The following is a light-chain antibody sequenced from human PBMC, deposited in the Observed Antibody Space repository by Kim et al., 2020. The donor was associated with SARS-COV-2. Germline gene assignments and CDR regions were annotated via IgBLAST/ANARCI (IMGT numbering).Light chain of an antibody. CDR3: YSTDSSGNLWV. CDR2: EDS. Sequence: SYELTQPPSVSVSPGQTARITCSGDALPKKYAYWYQQKSGQAPVLVIYEDSKRPSGIPERFSGSSSGTMATLTFSGAQVEDEADYCYSTDSSGNLWVFGGGTKLTVL. V-gene: IGLV3-10*01. CDR1: ALPKKY. J-gene: IGLJ3*02.